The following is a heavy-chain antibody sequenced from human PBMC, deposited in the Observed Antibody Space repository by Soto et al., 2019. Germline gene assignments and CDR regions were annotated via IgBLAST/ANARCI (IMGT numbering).Heavy chain of an antibody. Sequence: PGGSLRLSCAASGFTFSSYAMHWVRQAPGKGLEWVAVISYDGSNKYYADSVKGRFTISRDNSKNTLYLQMNSLRAEDTAVYYCARDLHSSGWQGPFDYWGQGTLVTVSS. CDR3: ARDLHSSGWQGPFDY. J-gene: IGHJ4*02. V-gene: IGHV3-30-3*01. D-gene: IGHD6-19*01. CDR2: ISYDGSNK. CDR1: GFTFSSYA.